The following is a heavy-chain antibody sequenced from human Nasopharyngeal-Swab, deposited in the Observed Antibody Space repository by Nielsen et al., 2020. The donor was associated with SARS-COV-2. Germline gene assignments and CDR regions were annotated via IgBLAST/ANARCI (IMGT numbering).Heavy chain of an antibody. CDR1: GFTFSSHA. Sequence: GESLKISCAASGFTFSSHAMSWVRQAPGKGLEWVSAISGSGGSTYYADSVKGRFTISRDNSKNTLYLQMNSLRADDTAVYYCAKEATLGGVGDYYYMDVWGKGTTVTVSS. CDR3: AKEATLGGVGDYYYMDV. J-gene: IGHJ6*03. D-gene: IGHD3-16*01. V-gene: IGHV3-23*01. CDR2: ISGSGGST.